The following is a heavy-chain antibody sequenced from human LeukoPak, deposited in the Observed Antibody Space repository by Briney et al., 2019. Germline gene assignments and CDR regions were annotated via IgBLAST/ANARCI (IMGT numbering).Heavy chain of an antibody. Sequence: GRSLRLSYAASGLTFSTYAMRWVRQAPAKGLEWVSAHRGRGDLTYYAEYVRGRFTISRDNSKKTLYLQMNSLRADDTAVYYCAKADRGWGVITKDWGQGTLVTVSS. J-gene: IGHJ4*02. D-gene: IGHD3-10*01. CDR2: HRGRGDLT. V-gene: IGHV3-23*01. CDR3: AKADRGWGVITKD. CDR1: GLTFSTYA.